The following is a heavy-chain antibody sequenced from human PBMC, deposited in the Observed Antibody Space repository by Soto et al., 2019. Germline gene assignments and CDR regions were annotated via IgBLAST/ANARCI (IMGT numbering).Heavy chain of an antibody. V-gene: IGHV4-59*08. CDR3: ARARGARYFDY. CDR2: IYYSGST. J-gene: IGHJ4*02. CDR1: GGSISSYY. D-gene: IGHD2-15*01. Sequence: SETLSLTCTVSGGSISSYYWSWIRQPPGKGLEWIGYIYYSGSTNYNPSLKSRVTISVDTSKNQFSLKLSSVTAADTAVYYCARARGARYFDYWGQGTLVTVSS.